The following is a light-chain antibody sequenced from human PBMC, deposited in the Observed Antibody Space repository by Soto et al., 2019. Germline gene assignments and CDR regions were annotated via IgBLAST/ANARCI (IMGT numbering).Light chain of an antibody. CDR3: QQYVNAPLT. CDR2: DVS. J-gene: IGKJ4*01. CDR1: QSVSRSS. Sequence: EIVLTQSPSTLSLSPGERATLSCRASQSVSRSSVAWYQQKPGQAPRLLIHDVSGRATGIPDRFSGSGSGTDFTLTISRLEPEDSAVYYCQQYVNAPLTFGGGTKVEI. V-gene: IGKV3-20*01.